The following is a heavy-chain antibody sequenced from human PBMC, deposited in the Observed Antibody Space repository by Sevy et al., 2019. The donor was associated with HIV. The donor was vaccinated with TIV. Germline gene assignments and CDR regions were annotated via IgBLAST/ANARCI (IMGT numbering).Heavy chain of an antibody. CDR2: ISYDRSDK. J-gene: IGHJ4*02. Sequence: GGSLRLSCAASGFTFGSDGMHWVRQAPGKGLEWVAYISYDRSDKNYADSVKGRLTISRDNSKNTVFLQLNSLRPEDTAVYYCARVFSSYYFDYWGQGTLVTVSS. CDR3: ARVFSSYYFDY. CDR1: GFTFGSDG. V-gene: IGHV3-30*06.